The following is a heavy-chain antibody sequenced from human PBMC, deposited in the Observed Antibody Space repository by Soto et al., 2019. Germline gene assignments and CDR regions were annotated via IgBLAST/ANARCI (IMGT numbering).Heavy chain of an antibody. D-gene: IGHD3-16*02. V-gene: IGHV1-3*01. CDR2: INAGNGNT. J-gene: IGHJ6*02. CDR3: AREPMYRPRFENSHGMDV. Sequence: QVQLVQSGAEVKKPGASVKASCKASGYTFTSYAMHWVRQAPGQRLEWMGWINAGNGNTKYSQKFQGRVTITRDTSASTAYMELSSLRCEDTAVYYCAREPMYRPRFENSHGMDVWGQGTTVTVSS. CDR1: GYTFTSYA.